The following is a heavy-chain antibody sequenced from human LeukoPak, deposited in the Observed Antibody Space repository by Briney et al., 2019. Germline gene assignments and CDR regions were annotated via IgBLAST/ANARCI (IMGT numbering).Heavy chain of an antibody. D-gene: IGHD1-14*01. Sequence: SQTLSLARAISGDSVSSNSVAWNWIRQSPSRGLEWLGRTYYRSKWYNDYAVSVESRITIIPDTSKNQFSLKLSSVTAADTAVYYCARETVVYYYMDVWGKGTTVTVSS. CDR2: TYYRSKWYN. CDR1: GDSVSSNSVA. V-gene: IGHV6-1*01. CDR3: ARETVVYYYMDV. J-gene: IGHJ6*03.